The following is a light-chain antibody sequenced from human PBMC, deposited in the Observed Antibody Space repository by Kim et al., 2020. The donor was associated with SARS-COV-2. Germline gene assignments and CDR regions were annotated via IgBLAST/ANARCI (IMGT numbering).Light chain of an antibody. CDR1: QGISNW. Sequence: ASVGDRVTITCRASQGISNWLAWYQQKPGKAPKLLIYDASRLEVGVPSRFSGSGSGTEFTLTISSLQPDDFATYYCHQYNSYSPTFGPGTKVDIK. V-gene: IGKV1-5*01. CDR3: HQYNSYSPT. CDR2: DAS. J-gene: IGKJ1*01.